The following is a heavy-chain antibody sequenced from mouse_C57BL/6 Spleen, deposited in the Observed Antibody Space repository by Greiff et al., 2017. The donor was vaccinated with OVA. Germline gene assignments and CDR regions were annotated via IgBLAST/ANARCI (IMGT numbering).Heavy chain of an antibody. D-gene: IGHD2-4*01. CDR3: ATRDYDGDY. CDR1: GYSITSGYY. Sequence: ESGPGLVKPSQSLSLTCSVTGYSITSGYYWNWIRQFPGNKLEWMGYISYDGSNNYNPSLKNRISITRDTSKNQFFLKLNSVTTEDTATYYCATRDYDGDYWGQGTTLTVSS. J-gene: IGHJ2*01. CDR2: ISYDGSN. V-gene: IGHV3-6*01.